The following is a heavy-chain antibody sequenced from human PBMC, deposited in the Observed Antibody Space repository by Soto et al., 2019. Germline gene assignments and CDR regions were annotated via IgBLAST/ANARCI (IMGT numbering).Heavy chain of an antibody. CDR1: GFTFSSYS. CDR2: ISSSSSYI. D-gene: IGHD6-6*01. CDR3: ARDSSSSGDYYYYMDG. J-gene: IGHJ6*03. Sequence: GGSLRLSCAASGFTFSSYSMNWVRQAPGKGLEWVSSISSSSSYIYYADSVKGRFTISRDNAKNSLYLQMNSLRAEDTAVYYCARDSSSSGDYYYYMDGWGKRTTVTFSS. V-gene: IGHV3-21*01.